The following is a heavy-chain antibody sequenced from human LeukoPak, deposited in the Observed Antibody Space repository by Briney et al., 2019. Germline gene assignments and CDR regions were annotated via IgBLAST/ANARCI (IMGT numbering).Heavy chain of an antibody. CDR1: GLTFSHYA. J-gene: IGHJ4*02. V-gene: IGHV3-30*03. CDR2: ISYDGSNK. Sequence: QVQLVDSGGGVVQPGRSLRLSCAASGLTFSHYAMHWVRRPPGKGLEWVAVISYDGSNKYYADSVKGRFTISRHNSKNTLYLQMNSLRAEDTAVYYCAAAGIAVAGLDYWGQGTLVTVSS. D-gene: IGHD6-19*01. CDR3: AAAGIAVAGLDY.